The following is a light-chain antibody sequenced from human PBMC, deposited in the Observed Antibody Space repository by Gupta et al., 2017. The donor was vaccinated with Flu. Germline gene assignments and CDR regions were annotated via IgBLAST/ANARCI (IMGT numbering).Light chain of an antibody. V-gene: IGLV1-47*01. CDR3: DVWDDSLNGRV. CDR2: KNN. CDR1: SSNIGTSD. Sequence: VVTPQPAQSAAPWVTATISWSGTSSNIGTSDVFCYLQVPGAAPQLLIKKNNQRPAGVPEGFSGSKSGTAASLAVSGLRSEDEGDYYCDVWDDSLNGRVFGGGTKLTV. J-gene: IGLJ3*02.